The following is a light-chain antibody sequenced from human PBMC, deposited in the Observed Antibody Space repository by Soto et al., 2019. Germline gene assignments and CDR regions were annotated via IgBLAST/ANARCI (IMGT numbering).Light chain of an antibody. J-gene: IGKJ4*01. CDR1: QSVSSSY. CDR2: GAS. Sequence: IGLTFYTETLSVFAGERAALSCRASQSVSSSYLAWYQQKPGQAPRLLIYGASSRATGIPDRFSGSGSGADFTLTISRLEPEDFAVYYCQQYGSSPLTFGGGTKVDI. CDR3: QQYGSSPLT. V-gene: IGKV3-20*01.